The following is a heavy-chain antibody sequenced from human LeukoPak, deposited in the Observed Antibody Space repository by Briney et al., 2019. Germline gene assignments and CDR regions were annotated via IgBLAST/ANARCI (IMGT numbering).Heavy chain of an antibody. CDR2: INHSGST. D-gene: IGHD4-23*01. CDR3: ARRGGGNSDWFDP. Sequence: SETLSLTCAVYGGSFSGYYWSWIRQPPGKGLEWIGEINHSGSTNCNPSLKSRVTISVDTSKNQFSLKLSSVTAADTAVYYCARRGGGNSDWFDPWGQGTLVTVSS. V-gene: IGHV4-34*01. J-gene: IGHJ5*02. CDR1: GGSFSGYY.